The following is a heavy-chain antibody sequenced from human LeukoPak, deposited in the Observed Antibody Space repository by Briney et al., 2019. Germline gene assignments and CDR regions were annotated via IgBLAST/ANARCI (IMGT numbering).Heavy chain of an antibody. D-gene: IGHD4-17*01. CDR2: INHSGST. CDR1: GGSFSGYY. Sequence: SETLSLTCAVYGGSFSGYYWSWIRQPPGKGLEWIGEINHSGSTNYNPSLKSRVTISVDTSKNQFSLKLRSVTAADTAVYYCARDLVTVTKGFDIWGQGTMVSVSS. CDR3: ARDLVTVTKGFDI. J-gene: IGHJ3*02. V-gene: IGHV4-34*01.